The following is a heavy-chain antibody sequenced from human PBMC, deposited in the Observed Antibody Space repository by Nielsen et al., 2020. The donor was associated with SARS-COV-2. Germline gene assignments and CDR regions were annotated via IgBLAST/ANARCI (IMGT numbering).Heavy chain of an antibody. CDR3: ASASAHV. CDR1: GFIFNDYW. J-gene: IGHJ3*01. Sequence: GGSLRLSCAASGFIFNDYWMHWIRQAPGKGLVWVSRINADGSSTSYADYVKGRFTISRDNAKNTLYLQMNSLRAEDTAVYYCASASAHVWGQGTMVTVSS. D-gene: IGHD3-16*01. CDR2: INADGSST. V-gene: IGHV3-74*01.